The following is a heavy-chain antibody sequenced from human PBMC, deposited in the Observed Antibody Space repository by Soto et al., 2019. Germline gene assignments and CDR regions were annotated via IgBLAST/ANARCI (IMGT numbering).Heavy chain of an antibody. D-gene: IGHD6-19*01. CDR1: GFTFSSYG. V-gene: IGHV3-30*18. CDR2: ISYDGRNK. Sequence: QVQLVESGGGVVQPGRSLRLSCAASGFTFSSYGMDWVRQAPGKGLEWVSFISYDGRNKDYADSVKGRFTISRDNSKNTLYLQMNSLRAEDTAVYYCAKDQVTSGWHKWSWFGPWGQGTLVTVSS. J-gene: IGHJ5*02. CDR3: AKDQVTSGWHKWSWFGP.